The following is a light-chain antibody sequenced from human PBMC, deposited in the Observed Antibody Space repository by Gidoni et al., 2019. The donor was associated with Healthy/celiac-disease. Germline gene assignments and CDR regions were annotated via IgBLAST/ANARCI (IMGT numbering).Light chain of an antibody. J-gene: IGLJ1*01. Sequence: SSELTQDPAVSVALGQTVRITCHGDSLRSYYASWYQQKPGQAPVLVIYGKNNRPSGIPDRFSGSSSGNTASLTITGAQAEDEADYYCKSRNSSGNHLVFGTGTKVTVL. CDR2: GKN. CDR1: SLRSYY. CDR3: KSRNSSGNHLV. V-gene: IGLV3-19*01.